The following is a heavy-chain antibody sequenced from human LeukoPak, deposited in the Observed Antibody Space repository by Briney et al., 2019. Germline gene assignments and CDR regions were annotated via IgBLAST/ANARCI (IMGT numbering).Heavy chain of an antibody. D-gene: IGHD2-21*02. CDR1: GYTFTGYY. J-gene: IGHJ4*02. V-gene: IGHV1-2*02. Sequence: ASVKISCKASGYTFTGYYMHWVRQAPGQGLEWMGWINPNSGGTNYAQKFQGRVTMTRDTSISTAYMELSRLRSDDTAVYYCARDQASGDYPGYWGQGTLVTVSS. CDR3: ARDQASGDYPGY. CDR2: INPNSGGT.